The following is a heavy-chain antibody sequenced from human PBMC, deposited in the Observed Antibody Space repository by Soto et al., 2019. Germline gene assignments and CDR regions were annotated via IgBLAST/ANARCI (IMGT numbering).Heavy chain of an antibody. V-gene: IGHV1-69*13. CDR3: ARGAAGATARFDP. D-gene: IGHD1-26*01. CDR1: GGTFSSYA. CDR2: IIPIFGTA. Sequence: EASVKVSCKASGGTFSSYAISWVRQAPGQGLEWMGGIIPIFGTANYAQKFQGRVTITADESTSTAYMELSSLRSEDTAVYYCARGAAGATARFDPWGQGTLVTVSS. J-gene: IGHJ5*02.